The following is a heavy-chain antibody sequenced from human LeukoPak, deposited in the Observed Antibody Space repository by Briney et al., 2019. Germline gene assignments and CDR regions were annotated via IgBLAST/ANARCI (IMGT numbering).Heavy chain of an antibody. CDR3: TRDSGSYSSSYRFDS. Sequence: SQTLSLTCAISGDSVSSNSAAWNWIRQSPSRGLEWLERTYYKSKWYNDYAVSVKSRITINPDTSENQFSLQLNSVTPEDTAVYYCTRDSGSYSSSYRFDSWGQGTLVTVSS. CDR2: TYYKSKWYN. CDR1: GDSVSSNSAA. J-gene: IGHJ4*02. V-gene: IGHV6-1*01. D-gene: IGHD6-6*01.